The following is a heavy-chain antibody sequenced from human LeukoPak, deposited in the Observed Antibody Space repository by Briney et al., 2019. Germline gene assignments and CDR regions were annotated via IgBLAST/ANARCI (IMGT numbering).Heavy chain of an antibody. CDR3: ARYYYDSSGYYLNDY. CDR1: GFTFSRYE. J-gene: IGHJ4*02. CDR2: ISSSGSTI. V-gene: IGHV3-48*03. Sequence: GGSLRLSCAASGFTFSRYEMNWVRQAPGKGLEWVSYISSSGSTIYYADSVKGRFTISRDNAKNSLYLQMNSLRAEDTAVYYCARYYYDSSGYYLNDYWGQGTLVTVSS. D-gene: IGHD3-22*01.